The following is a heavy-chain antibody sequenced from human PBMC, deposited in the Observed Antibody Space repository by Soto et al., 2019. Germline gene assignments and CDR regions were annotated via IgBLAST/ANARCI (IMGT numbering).Heavy chain of an antibody. CDR1: VYPFTNYE. CDR2: INPGSGNT. J-gene: IGHJ5*01. D-gene: IGHD3-10*01. V-gene: IGHV1-8*01. CDR3: ARMGSSGSLNWFDS. Sequence: SLEAFCTVSVYPFTNYEITWVRQATGQGLEWMGWINPGSGNTGYAHKFQGRVTMTRNISISTSYMELSRLGSEGTAIYYCARMGSSGSLNWFDSWGQGTLVTASS.